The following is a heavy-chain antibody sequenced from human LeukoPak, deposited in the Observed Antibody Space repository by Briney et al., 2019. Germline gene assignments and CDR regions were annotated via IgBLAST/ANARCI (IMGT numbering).Heavy chain of an antibody. CDR1: GFTFGDYA. CDR2: IRSKAYGGTT. Sequence: GGSLRLSCLASGFTFGDYAMSWFRQAPGKGLEWVGFIRSKAYGGTTEYAASVKGRFTIPRDDSKSIAYLQMNSLKTEDTAVYYCTRDRPRYDYGDYRDAFDIWGQGTMVTVSS. D-gene: IGHD4-17*01. V-gene: IGHV3-49*03. CDR3: TRDRPRYDYGDYRDAFDI. J-gene: IGHJ3*02.